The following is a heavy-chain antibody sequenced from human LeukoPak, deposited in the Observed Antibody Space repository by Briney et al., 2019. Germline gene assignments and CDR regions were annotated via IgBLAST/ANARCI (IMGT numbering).Heavy chain of an antibody. J-gene: IGHJ6*03. D-gene: IGHD2-2*01. CDR2: IYRSGST. Sequence: PSETLSLTCTVSGYSISSGYYWVWIRQPPGKGLEWIGSIYRSGSTNYNPSLKSRVTISVDTSKNQFSLKVSSVTAADTAVYYCARGDCSSTICYSPMDVWGKGTTVTISS. V-gene: IGHV4-38-2*02. CDR3: ARGDCSSTICYSPMDV. CDR1: GYSISSGYY.